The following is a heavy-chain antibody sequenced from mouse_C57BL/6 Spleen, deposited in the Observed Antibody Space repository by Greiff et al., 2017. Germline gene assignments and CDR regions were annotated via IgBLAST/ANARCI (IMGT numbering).Heavy chain of an antibody. Sequence: QVQLQQSGAELVKPGASVKLSCKASGYTFTSYWMHWVKQRPGQGLEWIGMIHPNSGSTNYNEKFKSKATLTVDKSSSTAYMQLSSLTSEDSAVYYCARGYYYGSSYYWGQGTTLTVSS. J-gene: IGHJ2*01. CDR3: ARGYYYGSSYY. D-gene: IGHD1-1*01. CDR1: GYTFTSYW. V-gene: IGHV1-64*01. CDR2: IHPNSGST.